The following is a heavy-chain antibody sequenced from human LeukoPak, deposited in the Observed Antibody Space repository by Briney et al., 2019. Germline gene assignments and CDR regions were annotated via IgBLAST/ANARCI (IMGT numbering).Heavy chain of an antibody. D-gene: IGHD2-2*01. Sequence: SQTLSLTCTVSGDSISSGGYYWSWIRQPPGKGLEWIGYIYYSGSTYYNPSLKSRVTISVDTSKNQFSLKLSSVTAADTAVYYCAREQVVPAATPGNWFDPWGQGTLVTVSS. CDR3: AREQVVPAATPGNWFDP. CDR2: IYYSGST. V-gene: IGHV4-30-4*08. CDR1: GDSISSGGYY. J-gene: IGHJ5*02.